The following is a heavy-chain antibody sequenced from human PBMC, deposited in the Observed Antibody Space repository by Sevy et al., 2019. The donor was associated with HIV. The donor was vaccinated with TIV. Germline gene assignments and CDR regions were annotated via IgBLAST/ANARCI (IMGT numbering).Heavy chain of an antibody. Sequence: GGSLRLSCAASGFTFEDSAMHWVRQAPGKGLEWVSGISWNSATKGYADSVKGRFTISRDNAKNSLYLQMNSLRTEDTALYYCAKDTSRVVAGTGYFDYWGQGTLVTVSS. CDR2: ISWNSATK. CDR1: GFTFEDSA. V-gene: IGHV3-9*01. CDR3: AKDTSRVVAGTGYFDY. D-gene: IGHD6-19*01. J-gene: IGHJ4*02.